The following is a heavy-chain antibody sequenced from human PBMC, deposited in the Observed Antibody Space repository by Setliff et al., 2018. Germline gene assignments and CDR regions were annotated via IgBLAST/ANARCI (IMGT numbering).Heavy chain of an antibody. CDR1: GFTFSSDP. J-gene: IGHJ4*02. V-gene: IGHV3-66*02. CDR2: IYRRGST. Sequence: GGSLRLSCAASGFTFSSDPMNWVRQAPGKGLEWVSGIYRRGSTHHADSVRGRFTISRDTSKNTVFLQMKCLRAEDTAVYYCATFEHDSNASPRYFDQWGLGTLFTVSS. D-gene: IGHD3-22*01. CDR3: ATFEHDSNASPRYFDQ.